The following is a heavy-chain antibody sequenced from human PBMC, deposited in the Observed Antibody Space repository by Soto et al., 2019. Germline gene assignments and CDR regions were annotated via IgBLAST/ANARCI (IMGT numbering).Heavy chain of an antibody. CDR3: ARNGGSTWYYFDS. V-gene: IGHV4-34*01. D-gene: IGHD6-13*01. CDR1: GGSFTGYY. CDR2: VSHRGRT. J-gene: IGHJ4*02. Sequence: QVQLQQWGAGLLKPSETLSLTCAVNGGSFTGYYGCWIRQSPGKGLEWIGEVSHRGRTNYNLSLKSRVTISIDTSKNQFFLKLNSVTAADTGVYYCARNGGSTWYYFDSWGQGTVVTVSS.